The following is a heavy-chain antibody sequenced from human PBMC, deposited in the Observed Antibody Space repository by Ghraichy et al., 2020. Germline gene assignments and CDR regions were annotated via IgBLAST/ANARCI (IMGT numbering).Heavy chain of an antibody. J-gene: IGHJ6*02. CDR2: IYYSGST. D-gene: IGHD5-24*01. CDR1: GGSISSYY. V-gene: IGHV4-59*08. CDR3: AIATKLDYYYGMDV. Sequence: SETLSLTCTVSGGSISSYYWSWIRQPPGKGLEWIGYIYYSGSTNYNPSLKSRVTISVDTSKNQFSLKLSSVTAADTAVYYCAIATKLDYYYGMDVWGQGTTVTVSS.